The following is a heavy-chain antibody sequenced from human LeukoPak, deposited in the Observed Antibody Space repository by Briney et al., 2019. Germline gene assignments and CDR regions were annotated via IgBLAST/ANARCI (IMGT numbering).Heavy chain of an antibody. D-gene: IGHD3-22*01. CDR2: ISSSGSTI. J-gene: IGHJ4*02. V-gene: IGHV3-11*01. CDR1: GFTFSDYY. Sequence: KPGGSLRLSCAASGFTFSDYYMSWIRQAPGKGLEWVSYISSSGSTIYYADSVKGRFTISRDNAKNSLYLQMNSLRAEDTAVYYCARLARSYYDSSGDYYAVYWGQGTLVTVSS. CDR3: ARLARSYYDSSGDYYAVY.